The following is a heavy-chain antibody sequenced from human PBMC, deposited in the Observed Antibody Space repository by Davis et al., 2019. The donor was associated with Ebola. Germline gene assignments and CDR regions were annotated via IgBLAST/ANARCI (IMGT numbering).Heavy chain of an antibody. J-gene: IGHJ3*02. V-gene: IGHV1-69*13. CDR3: TRQGSADTFDI. CDR2: IIPLFGTA. CDR1: GYTFTSYD. Sequence: SVKVSCKASGYTFTSYDINWVRQAPGQGLEWMGGIIPLFGTANYPQKFQGRVMITADESTTTVYMDLSSLRSEDTAVYYCTRQGSADTFDIWGQGTMVTVSS.